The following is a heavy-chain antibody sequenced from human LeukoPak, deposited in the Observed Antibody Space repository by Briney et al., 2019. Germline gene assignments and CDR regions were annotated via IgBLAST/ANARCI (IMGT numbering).Heavy chain of an antibody. CDR1: GGSMSSYY. CDR3: ARGLTSGYYGHYYMDV. J-gene: IGHJ6*03. CDR2: IYYSGST. D-gene: IGHD3-22*01. V-gene: IGHV4-59*01. Sequence: SETLSLTCTVSGGSMSSYYWSWIRQPPGKGLEWTGYIYYSGSTNYNPSLKSRVTISVDTSKNQFSLKLSSVTAADTAVYYCARGLTSGYYGHYYMDVWGKGTTVTVSS.